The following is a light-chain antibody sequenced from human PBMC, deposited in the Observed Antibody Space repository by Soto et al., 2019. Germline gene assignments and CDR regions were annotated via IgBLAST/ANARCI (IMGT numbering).Light chain of an antibody. CDR1: RRLSLTSFNKFL. CDR3: QQYYKNLPT. J-gene: IGKJ1*01. V-gene: IGKV4-1*01. Sequence: DIVMNPSPASLAVSLGEPATIHCKSSRRLSLTSFNKFLLAWYQQQPGQPPKLLTYCVSTRESWVPDRFSGSASGKDFTLTISSLQAEDVAVYYCQQYYKNLPTFGQGTKVEIK. CDR2: CVS.